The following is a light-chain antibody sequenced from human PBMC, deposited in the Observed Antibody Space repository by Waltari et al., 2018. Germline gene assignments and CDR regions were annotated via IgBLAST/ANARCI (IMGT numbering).Light chain of an antibody. CDR3: QTYDISLRGWV. CDR2: GDR. Sequence: QSMLTQPPSVSGAPGQRVTISCTGSSSNIGADYDVHWYQQLPGTAPKLLSYGDRIRPSGVRDRFSGSKSGTSASLAITGRQAEDEADYYCQTYDISLRGWVFGGGTELTVL. CDR1: SSNIGADYD. V-gene: IGLV1-40*01. J-gene: IGLJ3*02.